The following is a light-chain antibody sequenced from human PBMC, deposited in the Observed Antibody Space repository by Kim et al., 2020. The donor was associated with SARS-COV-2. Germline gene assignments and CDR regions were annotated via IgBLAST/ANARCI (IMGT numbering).Light chain of an antibody. CDR1: QDIIKW. J-gene: IGKJ1*01. CDR2: AAS. V-gene: IGKV1D-12*01. CDR3: QQANSIPRT. Sequence: DIQMTQSPSSVSASVGDRVTITCRASQDIIKWLAWYQQKPGKAPKLLIYAASSLQSGVPSRFSGSGSGTDFTLTISSLQAEDFATYNYQQANSIPRTLGQGTKVDIK.